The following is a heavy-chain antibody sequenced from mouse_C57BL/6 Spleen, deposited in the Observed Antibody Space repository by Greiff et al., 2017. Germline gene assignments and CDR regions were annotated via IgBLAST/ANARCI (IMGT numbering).Heavy chain of an antibody. Sequence: EVKLQESGEGLVKPGGSLKLSCAASGFTFSSYAMSWVRQTPEKRLEWVAYISSGGDYIYYADTVKGRFTISRDNARNTLYLQMSSLKSEDTAMYYCTRLLRANYYAMDYWGQGTSVTVSS. J-gene: IGHJ4*01. CDR1: GFTFSSYA. CDR2: ISSGGDYI. CDR3: TRLLRANYYAMDY. D-gene: IGHD2-1*01. V-gene: IGHV5-9-1*02.